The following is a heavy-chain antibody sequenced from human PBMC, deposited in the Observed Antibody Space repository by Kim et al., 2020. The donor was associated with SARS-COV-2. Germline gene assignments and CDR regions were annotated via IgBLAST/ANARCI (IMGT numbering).Heavy chain of an antibody. CDR1: GGSISRNSYY. V-gene: IGHV4-39*01. CDR2: INFRGST. Sequence: SETLSPTCIVSGGSISRNSYYWAWIRQSPGKGLEWMGSINFRGSTYDNPSLKSRVTVSVDTSKTQFSLKLTSLTAADTAMYYCARHSRMATIPGYFDYWGQGSLVTVSS. CDR3: ARHSRMATIPGYFDY. J-gene: IGHJ4*02. D-gene: IGHD5-12*01.